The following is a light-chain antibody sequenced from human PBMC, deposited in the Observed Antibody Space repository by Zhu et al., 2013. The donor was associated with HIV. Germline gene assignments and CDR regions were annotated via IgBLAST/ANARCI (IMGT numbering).Light chain of an antibody. CDR2: GVR. CDR1: SSDVGGYNS. Sequence: QSALTQPASVSGPPGQSITISCTGTSSDVGGYNSVSWYQHHPGKAPKLIIYGVRDRPSEISNRFSGSKSGNTASLTISGLQTDDEADYYCSTYINNTHPWVFGGGTKLTVL. V-gene: IGLV2-14*01. J-gene: IGLJ3*02. CDR3: STYINNTHPWV.